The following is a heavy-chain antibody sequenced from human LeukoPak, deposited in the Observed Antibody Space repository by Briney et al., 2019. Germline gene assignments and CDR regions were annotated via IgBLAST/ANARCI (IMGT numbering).Heavy chain of an antibody. CDR2: ISSSSSYI. V-gene: IGHV3-21*01. Sequence: GGSLRLSCAASGFTFSSYSMNWVRQAPGKGLEWVSSISSSSSYIYYADSEEGRFTISRDNAKNSLYLQMNSLRAEDTAVYYCARAGELGLAFDIWGQGTMVTVSS. CDR3: ARAGELGLAFDI. CDR1: GFTFSSYS. D-gene: IGHD7-27*01. J-gene: IGHJ3*02.